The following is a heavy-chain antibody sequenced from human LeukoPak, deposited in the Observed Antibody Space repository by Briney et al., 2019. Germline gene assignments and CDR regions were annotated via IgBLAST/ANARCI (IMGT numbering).Heavy chain of an antibody. V-gene: IGHV3-48*02. CDR1: GFTLSNYG. Sequence: GGSLRLSYAASGFTLSNYGMHWVRQAPPGGLEWVSYISSSGTTIYYAGSVKGRFTISRDNAKNSLHLQMNSLRDEDTAVYYCARVTGTWWADYWGQGTLVTVSS. CDR3: ARVTGTWWADY. J-gene: IGHJ4*02. CDR2: ISSSGTTI. D-gene: IGHD2-8*02.